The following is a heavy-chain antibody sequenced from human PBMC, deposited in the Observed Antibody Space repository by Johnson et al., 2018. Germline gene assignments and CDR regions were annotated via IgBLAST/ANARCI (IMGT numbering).Heavy chain of an antibody. CDR2: ISGSGGST. Sequence: VQLVQSGGGLVQPGGSLRLSCAASGFTFSSYAMSWVRQAPGKGLEWVSAISGSGGSTYYADSVKGRFTISRDNSKNTLYLQMNSLRAEDTAVYYCAKGGRGISMIVVIDAFDIWGQGTMVTVSS. CDR3: AKGGRGISMIVVIDAFDI. V-gene: IGHV3-23*04. J-gene: IGHJ3*02. D-gene: IGHD3-22*01. CDR1: GFTFSSYA.